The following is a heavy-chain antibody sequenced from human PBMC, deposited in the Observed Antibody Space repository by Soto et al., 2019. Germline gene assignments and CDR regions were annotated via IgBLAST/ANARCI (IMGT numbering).Heavy chain of an antibody. CDR1: GFTFSIYG. D-gene: IGHD3-10*01. V-gene: IGHV3-30-3*01. CDR3: ARDRDLKYYFDY. Sequence: PGGSLRLSCAASGFTFSIYGFHWVRQAPGKGLEWVALISYDGNNKYYADSVKGRFTISRDNSKNTLYLQMNSLRAEDTAVYYCARDRDLKYYFDYWGQGTLVTVSS. CDR2: ISYDGNNK. J-gene: IGHJ4*02.